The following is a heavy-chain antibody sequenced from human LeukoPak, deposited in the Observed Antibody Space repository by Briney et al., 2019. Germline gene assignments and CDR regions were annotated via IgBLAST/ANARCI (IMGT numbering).Heavy chain of an antibody. Sequence: GGSLRLSCAASGFTFSSYGMHWVRQAPGKGLEWVAFIGYDGRNKYYADSVKGRFTISRDNSKDTLYLQMNSLRAEDTAVYYCASGIAELLGAFDIWGQGTMVTVSS. CDR2: IGYDGRNK. CDR3: ASGIAELLGAFDI. J-gene: IGHJ3*02. D-gene: IGHD1-14*01. CDR1: GFTFSSYG. V-gene: IGHV3-30*02.